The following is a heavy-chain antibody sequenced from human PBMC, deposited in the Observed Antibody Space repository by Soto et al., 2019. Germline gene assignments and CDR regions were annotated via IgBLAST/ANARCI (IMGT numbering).Heavy chain of an antibody. V-gene: IGHV4-59*01. CDR3: ARVKLRQTTVTTSSDY. Sequence: WETLSLTCTVSGGSISSYYWSWIRQPPGKGLEWIGYIYYSGSTNYNPSLKSRVTISVDTSKSQFSLKLSSVTAADTAVHFCARVKLRQTTVTTSSDYWGQGTLVTVST. J-gene: IGHJ4*02. CDR2: IYYSGST. D-gene: IGHD4-17*01. CDR1: GGSISSYY.